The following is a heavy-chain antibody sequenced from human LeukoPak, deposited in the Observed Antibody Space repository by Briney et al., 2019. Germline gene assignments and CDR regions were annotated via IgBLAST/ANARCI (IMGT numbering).Heavy chain of an antibody. Sequence: PSETLSLTCTVSGGSISSYYWSWIRQPAGKGLEWIGRIYTSGSTNYNPSLKSRVTMSVDTSKNQFSPKLSSVTAADTAVYYCARANSDYYDSSGYYLDAFDIWGQGTMVTVSS. J-gene: IGHJ3*02. V-gene: IGHV4-4*07. CDR2: IYTSGST. CDR1: GGSISSYY. CDR3: ARANSDYYDSSGYYLDAFDI. D-gene: IGHD3-22*01.